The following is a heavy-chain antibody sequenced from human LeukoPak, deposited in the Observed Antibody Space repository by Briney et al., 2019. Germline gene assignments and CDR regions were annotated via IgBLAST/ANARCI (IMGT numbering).Heavy chain of an antibody. CDR3: ARDRSSGCLDY. V-gene: IGHV3-21*01. J-gene: IGHJ4*02. D-gene: IGHD6-19*01. CDR1: GFTFSSYS. Sequence: GGSLRLSCAASGFTFSSYSMNWVRQAPGKGLEWVSSISSSSSYIYYADSVKGRFTISRDNAKNSLYLQMNSLRAEDTAVYYCARDRSSGCLDYWGQGTLVAVSS. CDR2: ISSSSSYI.